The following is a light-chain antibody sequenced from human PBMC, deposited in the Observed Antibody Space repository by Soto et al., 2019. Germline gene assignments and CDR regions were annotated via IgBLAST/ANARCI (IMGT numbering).Light chain of an antibody. J-gene: IGKJ2*01. V-gene: IGKV3-20*01. CDR3: HQFGSSPPAFT. Sequence: ESMLTQSPGTLSLSPGERATLSCRASQSVSTRYLAWYQQKPGQAPRLLIYGASIRATGIPDRFSGSWSGTDFTLTISRLEPEDFAVYYWHQFGSSPPAFTFGQGTKLEI. CDR1: QSVSTRY. CDR2: GAS.